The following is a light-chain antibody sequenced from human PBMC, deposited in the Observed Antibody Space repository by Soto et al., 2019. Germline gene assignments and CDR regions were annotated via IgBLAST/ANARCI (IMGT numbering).Light chain of an antibody. V-gene: IGKV3-20*01. J-gene: IGKJ1*01. CDR2: GAS. CDR1: QSVSSSY. CDR3: QHYGSSPR. Sequence: EIVLTQSPGTLSLSPGERATLSCRASQSVSSSYLAWYQQKPGQAPRLLIYGASSRATGIPARFSGSGSGTDFTLTISRLEPEDCAVYYCQHYGSSPRFGQGTKVDIK.